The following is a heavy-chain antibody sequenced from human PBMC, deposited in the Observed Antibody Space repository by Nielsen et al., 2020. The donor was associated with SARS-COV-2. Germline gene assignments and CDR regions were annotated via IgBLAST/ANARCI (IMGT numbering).Heavy chain of an antibody. CDR3: AKDGIVGATLYYYYMDV. CDR1: GFSFNNYG. CDR2: ISYEGSKQ. J-gene: IGHJ6*03. D-gene: IGHD1-26*01. V-gene: IGHV3-30*18. Sequence: GGSLRLSCAASGFSFNNYGMHWVRQAPGKGLEWVAYISYEGSKQYYADSVQGRFTISRDNSKNTLYLQMNSLRAEDTAVYYCAKDGIVGATLYYYYMDVWGKGTTVTVSS.